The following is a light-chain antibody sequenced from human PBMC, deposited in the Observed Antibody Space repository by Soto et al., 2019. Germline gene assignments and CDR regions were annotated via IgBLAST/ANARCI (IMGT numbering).Light chain of an antibody. V-gene: IGKV3-20*01. J-gene: IGKJ1*01. CDR3: QQYGSSRWT. CDR2: GAS. CDR1: KSGSSSY. Sequence: EIVLTQSPGTLSLSPGERATLSSTVRKSGSSSYLAWYQQKPGHDPRLLIYGASSRATGIPDRFSGSGSGTDFTLTISRLEPEDFAVYYCQQYGSSRWTFGQGTKVDI.